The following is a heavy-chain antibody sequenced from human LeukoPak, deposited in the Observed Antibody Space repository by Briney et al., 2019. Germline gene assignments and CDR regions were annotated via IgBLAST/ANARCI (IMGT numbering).Heavy chain of an antibody. V-gene: IGHV3-33*06. D-gene: IGHD3-3*01. Sequence: GGSLRLSCAASGFTFSSYGMHWVRQAPGKGLEWVAVIWYVGSNKYYADSVKGRFTISRDNSKNTLYLQMNSLRAEDTAVYYCAKQYYDFWSGYYTSYYFDYWGQGTLVTVSS. CDR1: GFTFSSYG. CDR2: IWYVGSNK. J-gene: IGHJ4*02. CDR3: AKQYYDFWSGYYTSYYFDY.